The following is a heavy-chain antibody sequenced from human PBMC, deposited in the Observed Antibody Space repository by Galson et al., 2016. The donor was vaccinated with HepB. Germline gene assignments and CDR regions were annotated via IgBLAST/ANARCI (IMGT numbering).Heavy chain of an antibody. V-gene: IGHV1-69*13. Sequence: SVKVSCKTSRDTFSSYVTSWVRQAPGQGPEWMGGIIPILNTANYAQKFQGRVTITADESTSTFYMELSSLRSDDTAVYYCARTGGDFGDYPLDYWGQGTLVTVSS. CDR2: IIPILNTA. CDR3: ARTGGDFGDYPLDY. CDR1: RDTFSSYV. J-gene: IGHJ4*02. D-gene: IGHD4-17*01.